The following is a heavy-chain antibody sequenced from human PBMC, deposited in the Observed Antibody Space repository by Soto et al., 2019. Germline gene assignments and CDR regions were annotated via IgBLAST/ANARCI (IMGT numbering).Heavy chain of an antibody. CDR1: GYTFTGYY. J-gene: IGHJ6*02. D-gene: IGHD5-18*01. CDR3: ARARERWLQPDYYYYGMDV. Sequence: ASVKVSCKASGYTFTGYYMHWVRQAPGQGLEWMGWINPNSGGTNYAQKFQGWATMTRDTSISTAYMELSRLRSDDTAVYYCARARERWLQPDYYYYGMDVWGQGTTVTVSS. V-gene: IGHV1-2*04. CDR2: INPNSGGT.